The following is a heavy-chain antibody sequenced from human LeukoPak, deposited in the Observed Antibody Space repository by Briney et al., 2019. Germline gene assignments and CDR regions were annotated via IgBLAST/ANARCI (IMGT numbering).Heavy chain of an antibody. CDR2: VYYSGST. V-gene: IGHV4-59*01. Sequence: SETLSLTCTVSGGSISSYYWSWIRQPPGKGLEWIGYVYYSGSTNYNPSLKSRVTISVDTSENQFSLKLSSVTAADTAVYYCARGSYDILAGYYTFDYWGQGTLVTVSS. D-gene: IGHD3-9*01. J-gene: IGHJ4*02. CDR3: ARGSYDILAGYYTFDY. CDR1: GGSISSYY.